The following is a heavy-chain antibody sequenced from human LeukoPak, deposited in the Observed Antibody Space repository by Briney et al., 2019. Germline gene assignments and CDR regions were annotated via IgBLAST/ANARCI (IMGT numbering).Heavy chain of an antibody. D-gene: IGHD3-22*01. CDR3: ARDSSGFPRDASDY. CDR2: ISAYNGHT. CDR1: GYTFTNYG. V-gene: IGHV1-18*01. J-gene: IGHJ4*02. Sequence: GASVKVSCKASGYTFTNYGINWVRQAPGQGLEWMGWISAYNGHTSYAQNLQGRVTMTTDTSTSTAYMELRSLRYDDTAVYFCARDSSGFPRDASDYWGQGTLVTVSS.